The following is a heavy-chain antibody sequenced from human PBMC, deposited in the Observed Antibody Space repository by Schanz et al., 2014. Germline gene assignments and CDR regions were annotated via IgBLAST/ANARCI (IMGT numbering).Heavy chain of an antibody. J-gene: IGHJ3*01. V-gene: IGHV3-23*01. D-gene: IGHD5-12*01. Sequence: EMPLLESGGGLAQPGGSLRLSCAASGFKFTDYAMTWVRQAPGKGLEWISSMYINSGSTQYADSVKGRFIISRDSSKNTLFLQMNSLRAEDTAVYFCARDGGRDGYNLAFDVWGQGTLVTVSS. CDR2: MYINSGST. CDR1: GFKFTDYA. CDR3: ARDGGRDGYNLAFDV.